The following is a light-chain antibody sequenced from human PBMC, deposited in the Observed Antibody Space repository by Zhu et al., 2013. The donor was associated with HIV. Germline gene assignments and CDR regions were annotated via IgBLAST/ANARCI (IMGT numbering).Light chain of an antibody. CDR2: GAS. V-gene: IGKV3-20*01. Sequence: EIVLTQSPATLSLSPGERATLSCRASQSVSSSYLAWYQQKPGQPPRLLIYGASSRATGIPDRFSVTRSGTDFTLTIGRLEPEDFAVYYCQHYDNSPMYTFGQGTKLEIK. CDR1: QSVSSSY. CDR3: QHYDNSPMYT. J-gene: IGKJ2*01.